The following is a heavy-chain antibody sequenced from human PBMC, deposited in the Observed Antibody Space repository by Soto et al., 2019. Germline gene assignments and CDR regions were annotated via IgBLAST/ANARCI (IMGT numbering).Heavy chain of an antibody. V-gene: IGHV2-5*02. J-gene: IGHJ6*02. CDR2: LYWDDDQ. CDR1: GLSLRTTGVG. Sequence: QVTLKESGPTLVKPTQTLTLTCTVSGLSLRTTGVGVGWVRQPPGKALEWLALLYWDDDQRYSPSLRSRLTIAKDISEKQVVLTMTNMDTVDTATYYCVQSRCGVDGLEIYSSHAYTGLDVWGQGTTVTVSS. CDR3: VQSRCGVDGLEIYSSHAYTGLDV. D-gene: IGHD2-21*02.